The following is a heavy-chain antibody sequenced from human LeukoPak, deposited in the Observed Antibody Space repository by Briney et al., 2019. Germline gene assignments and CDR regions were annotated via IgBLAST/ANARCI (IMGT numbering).Heavy chain of an antibody. D-gene: IGHD3-16*01. J-gene: IGHJ4*02. V-gene: IGHV4-59*01. CDR3: ASRMIKLSNIEDDY. CDR2: IYYSGST. CDR1: GGSISSYY. Sequence: PSETLSLTCTVSGGSISSYYWSWIRQPPGKGLEWIGYIYYSGSTNYNPSLKSRVTISVDTSKNQFSLKLSSVTAADTAVYYCASRMIKLSNIEDDYWGQGTLVTVSS.